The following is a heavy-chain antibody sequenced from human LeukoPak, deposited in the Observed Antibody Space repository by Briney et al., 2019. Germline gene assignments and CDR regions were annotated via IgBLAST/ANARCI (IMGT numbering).Heavy chain of an antibody. J-gene: IGHJ6*02. CDR1: GGSISSGGYS. Sequence: SQTLSLTCAVSGGSISSGGYSWSWIRQPPGKGLEWIGYIYHSGSTYYNPSLKSRVTISVDRSKNQFSLKLSSVTAADTAVYYCARGSTMVRGVISGPYYYYGMDVWGQGTTVTVSS. V-gene: IGHV4-30-2*01. D-gene: IGHD3-10*01. CDR2: IYHSGST. CDR3: ARGSTMVRGVISGPYYYYGMDV.